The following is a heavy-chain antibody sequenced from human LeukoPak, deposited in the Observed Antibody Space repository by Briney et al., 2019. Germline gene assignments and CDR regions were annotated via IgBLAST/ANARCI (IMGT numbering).Heavy chain of an antibody. Sequence: QAAGSLRLSCAASGFTFSSYEMNWVRQAPGKGLEWVSSISGSGSGGSTYYADSVKGRFTISRDNSKNTLYLQMNSLIAEDTAVYYCAKSGYNRFDYRGQGTRVTVSS. CDR1: GFTFSSYE. CDR2: ISGSGSGGST. J-gene: IGHJ4*02. D-gene: IGHD5-24*01. CDR3: AKSGYNRFDY. V-gene: IGHV3-23*01.